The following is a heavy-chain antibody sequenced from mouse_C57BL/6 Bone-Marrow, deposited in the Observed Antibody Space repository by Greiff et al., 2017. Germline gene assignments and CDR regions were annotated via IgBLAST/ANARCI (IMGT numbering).Heavy chain of an antibody. J-gene: IGHJ4*01. CDR1: GFTFSDYG. CDR2: ISSGSSTI. V-gene: IGHV5-17*01. Sequence: EVKLMESGGGLVKPGGSLKLSCAASGFTFSDYGMHWVRQAPEKGLEWVAYISSGSSTIYYADTVKGRFTISRDNAKNTLVLQMTSLRSEDTAMYYCARGYPFCDMDYWGQGTSVTVSS. CDR3: ARGYPFCDMDY. D-gene: IGHD1-2*01.